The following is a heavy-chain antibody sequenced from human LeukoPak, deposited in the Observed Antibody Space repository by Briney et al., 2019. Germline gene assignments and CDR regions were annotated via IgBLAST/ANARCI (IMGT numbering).Heavy chain of an antibody. CDR2: VYYSGNS. V-gene: IGHV4-59*01. Sequence: PSETLSLTCTVYGGSISGYSWTWIRQPPGKGLEWIGYVYYSGNSNYNPSLKSRVTISVDTSKNQFSLKLTSVTAADTAVYYCARVVVDYYDSSGYFDNWGQGTLVTVSS. D-gene: IGHD3-22*01. CDR3: ARVVVDYYDSSGYFDN. CDR1: GGSISGYS. J-gene: IGHJ4*02.